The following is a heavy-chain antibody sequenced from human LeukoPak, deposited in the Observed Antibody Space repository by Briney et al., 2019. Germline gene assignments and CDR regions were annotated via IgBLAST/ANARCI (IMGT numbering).Heavy chain of an antibody. V-gene: IGHV4-61*02. J-gene: IGHJ6*03. D-gene: IGHD5-24*01. CDR3: ARVGRDGYNPRGYYYYYMDV. CDR2: IYTSGST. CDR1: GGSISSGSYY. Sequence: KPSQTLSLTCTVSGGSISSGSYYWSWIRQPAGKGLEWIGRIYTSGSTNYNPSLKSRVTISVDTSKNQFSLKLSSVTAADTAVYYCARVGRDGYNPRGYYYYYMDVWGKGTTVTISS.